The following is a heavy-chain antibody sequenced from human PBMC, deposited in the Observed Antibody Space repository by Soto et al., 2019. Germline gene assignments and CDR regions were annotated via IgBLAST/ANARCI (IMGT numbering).Heavy chain of an antibody. CDR3: ARAIPLAGYIYCDQ. Sequence: QVDLVQSGAEVKEPGASVRISCEASGYTFTSYGIHWVRQAPGQRLEWMGWINTGSSNTRYSQEFQARVTIIRDTSASTADMELNSRRSEATAVDFCARAIPLAGYIYCDQWGQGTLVTVSS. D-gene: IGHD3-16*02. J-gene: IGHJ4*02. CDR2: INTGSSNT. V-gene: IGHV1-3*04. CDR1: GYTFTSYG.